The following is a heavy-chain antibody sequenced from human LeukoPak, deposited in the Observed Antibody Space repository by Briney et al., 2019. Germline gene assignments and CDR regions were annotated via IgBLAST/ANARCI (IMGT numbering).Heavy chain of an antibody. J-gene: IGHJ6*02. V-gene: IGHV3-23*01. CDR3: AKSTMVRGVIYYYGMDV. D-gene: IGHD3-10*01. Sequence: SGGSLRLSCAASGFTFSSYAMSWVRQAPGKGLEWVSAISGSGGSTYYADSVKGRFTISRDNSKNTLYLQMNSLRAEDTAVYYCAKSTMVRGVIYYYGMDVWGQGTTVTVSS. CDR1: GFTFSSYA. CDR2: ISGSGGST.